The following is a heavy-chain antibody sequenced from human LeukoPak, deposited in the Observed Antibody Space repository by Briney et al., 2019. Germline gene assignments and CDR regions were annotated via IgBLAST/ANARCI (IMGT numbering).Heavy chain of an antibody. CDR2: INPDGSGK. Sequence: GGSLRLSCEASGFTLSTYWMNWVRQVPGKGLDWVANINPDGSGKRYVDSVKGRFTISRDNSKNTLYLQMNSLRAEDTAVYYCARDAGGEDAFDIWGQGTMVTVSS. D-gene: IGHD2-21*01. V-gene: IGHV3-7*03. CDR3: ARDAGGEDAFDI. J-gene: IGHJ3*02. CDR1: GFTLSTYW.